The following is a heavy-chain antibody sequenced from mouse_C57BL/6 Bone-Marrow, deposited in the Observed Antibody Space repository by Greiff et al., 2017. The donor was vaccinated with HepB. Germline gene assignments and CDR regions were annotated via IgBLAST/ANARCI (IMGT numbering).Heavy chain of an antibody. CDR1: GYTFTSYW. CDR3: ARDWYYFDY. V-gene: IGHV1-50*01. J-gene: IGHJ2*01. CDR2: IDPSDSYT. D-gene: IGHD4-1*01. Sequence: VQLQQPGAELVKPGASVKLSCKASGYTFTSYWMQWVKQRPGQGLEWIGEIDPSDSYTNYNEKFKGKATFTADTSSNTAYMQLSSLTTEDSAIYYCARDWYYFDYWGQGTTLTVSS.